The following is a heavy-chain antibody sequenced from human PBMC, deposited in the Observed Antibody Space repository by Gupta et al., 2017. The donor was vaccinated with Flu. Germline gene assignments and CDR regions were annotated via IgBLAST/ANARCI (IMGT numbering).Heavy chain of an antibody. Sequence: VGTYSSEIISWVRQAPGQGLEWMGEIIPIFGTTKYAQKFQARVTITADVSTSTVYMSLSSLRSDDTAVYYCARHYYDNSGYNWFDPWGQGTLVTVSS. CDR1: VGTYSSEI. CDR3: ARHYYDNSGYNWFDP. CDR2: IIPIFGTT. J-gene: IGHJ5*02. V-gene: IGHV1-69*01. D-gene: IGHD3-22*01.